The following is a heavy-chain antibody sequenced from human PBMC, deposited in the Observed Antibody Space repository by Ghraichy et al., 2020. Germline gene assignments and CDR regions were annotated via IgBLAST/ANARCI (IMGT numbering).Heavy chain of an antibody. Sequence: GGSLRLSCAASGFTFSNYGMHWVRQAPGKGLEWVAIISYDGIYTYSADSVKGRFTVSRDNSKNTLYLQMNSLRGEDTAVYYCARDLNDYGGKRPAYWGQGTLVTVSS. CDR1: GFTFSNYG. CDR3: ARDLNDYGGKRPAY. V-gene: IGHV3-30*03. D-gene: IGHD4-23*01. CDR2: ISYDGIYT. J-gene: IGHJ4*02.